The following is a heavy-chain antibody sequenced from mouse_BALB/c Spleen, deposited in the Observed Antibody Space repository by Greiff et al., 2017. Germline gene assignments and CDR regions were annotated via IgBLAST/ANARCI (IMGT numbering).Heavy chain of an antibody. CDR2: ISSGGSYT. CDR3: ARRITTATGGYAMDY. V-gene: IGHV5-9-3*01. Sequence: EVQLQQSGGGLVKPGGSLKLSCAASGFTFSSYAMSWVRQTPEKRLEWVATISSGGSYTYYPDSVKGRFTISRDNAKNTLYLQMSSLRSEDTAMYYCARRITTATGGYAMDYWGQGTSVTVSS. J-gene: IGHJ4*01. D-gene: IGHD1-2*01. CDR1: GFTFSSYA.